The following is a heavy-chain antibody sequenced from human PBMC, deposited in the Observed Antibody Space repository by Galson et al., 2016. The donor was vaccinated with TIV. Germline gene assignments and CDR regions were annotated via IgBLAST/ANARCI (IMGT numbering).Heavy chain of an antibody. V-gene: IGHV4-39*01. Sequence: SETLSLTCTVSGGSISTNSYYWGWIRQSPGKGLEWIGSIYHGGSTYYNPSLKSRVTISVDTSKNQFSLKPSSVTAADTAVYYCARYISGWYHYFDFWGQGTLVTVSS. D-gene: IGHD6-19*01. CDR1: GGSISTNSYY. J-gene: IGHJ4*02. CDR2: IYHGGST. CDR3: ARYISGWYHYFDF.